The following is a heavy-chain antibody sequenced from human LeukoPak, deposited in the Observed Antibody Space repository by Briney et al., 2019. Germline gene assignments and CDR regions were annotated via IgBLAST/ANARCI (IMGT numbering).Heavy chain of an antibody. CDR3: AALDTIFGVVRINWFDL. D-gene: IGHD3-3*01. Sequence: ASXXVSCKASGGTFISYAISWVGQAAGQGREWMGGIIPIFGKANYAQKFQGRVTITADEYTSKDYMEMSSLRSEDTAVYYCAALDTIFGVVRINWFDLWGQGTLVTVSS. CDR1: GGTFISYA. V-gene: IGHV1-69*13. CDR2: IIPIFGKA. J-gene: IGHJ5*02.